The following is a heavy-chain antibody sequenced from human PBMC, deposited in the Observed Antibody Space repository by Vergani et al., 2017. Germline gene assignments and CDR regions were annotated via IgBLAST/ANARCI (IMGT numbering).Heavy chain of an antibody. V-gene: IGHV1-2*02. J-gene: IGHJ4*02. CDR3: ARVRYYDSSGYYGKHFDY. CDR2: INPNSGGT. Sequence: QVQLVQSGAEVKKPGASVKVSCKASGYTFTGYYMHWVRQAPGQGLEWMGWINPNSGGTNYAQKFQGRVTMTRDTSISTAYMELSRLRSDDKAVYYCARVRYYDSSGYYGKHFDYWGQGTLVTVSS. D-gene: IGHD3-22*01. CDR1: GYTFTGYY.